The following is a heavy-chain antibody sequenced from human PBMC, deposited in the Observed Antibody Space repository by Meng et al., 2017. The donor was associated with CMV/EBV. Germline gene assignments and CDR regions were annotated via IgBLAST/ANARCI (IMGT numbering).Heavy chain of an antibody. CDR2: IRYDGSNK. CDR3: AKGPTGTADY. D-gene: IGHD1-1*01. J-gene: IGHJ4*02. V-gene: IGHV3-30*02. Sequence: QGHWVEVGGGVVQQVGSLRLSRAASGFTFSSYGMHWVRQAPGKGLEWVAFIRYDGSNKYYADSVKGRFTISRDNSKNTLYLQMNSLRAEDTAVYYCAKGPTGTADYWGQGTLVTVSS. CDR1: GFTFSSYG.